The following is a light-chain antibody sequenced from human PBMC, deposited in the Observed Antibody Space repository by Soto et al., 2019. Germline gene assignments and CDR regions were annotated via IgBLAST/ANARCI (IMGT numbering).Light chain of an antibody. Sequence: SSELTQPLSVSVALGQTARITCGGNNIGSKNVHWYQQRPGQAPVLVIYRDTNRPSGIPERFSGSNSESTATLTISRAQAGDEADYYCQVWDSSSAVFGGGTQLTVL. V-gene: IGLV3-9*01. CDR2: RDT. CDR3: QVWDSSSAV. J-gene: IGLJ2*01. CDR1: NIGSKN.